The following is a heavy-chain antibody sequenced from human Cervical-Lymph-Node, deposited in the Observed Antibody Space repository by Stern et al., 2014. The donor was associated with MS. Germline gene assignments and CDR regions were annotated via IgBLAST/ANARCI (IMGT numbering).Heavy chain of an antibody. CDR3: TREDCSGGSCPGMDV. D-gene: IGHD2-15*01. CDR1: RFSFSDYA. V-gene: IGHV3-30-3*01. J-gene: IGHJ6*02. CDR2: TSYDGSST. Sequence: VQLVESGGDVVQPGRSLRLSCAASRFSFSDYAMHWVRPAPGQGLEWVATTSYDGSSTRYADYVKGRFIISRDTTKTTVHVQMNSLRAEDTAVYYCTREDCSGGSCPGMDVWGQGTTVTVSS.